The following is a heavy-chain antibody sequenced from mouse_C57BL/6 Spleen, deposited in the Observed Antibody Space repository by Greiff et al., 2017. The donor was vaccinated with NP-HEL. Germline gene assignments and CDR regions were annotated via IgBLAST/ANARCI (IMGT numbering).Heavy chain of an antibody. CDR3: TRYDGYYVGWYFDV. J-gene: IGHJ1*03. V-gene: IGHV1-15*01. CDR2: IDPETGGT. Sequence: QVQLKESGAELVRPGASVTLSCKASGYTFTDYEMHWVKQTPVHGLEWIGAIDPETGGTAYNQKFKGKAILTADKSSSTAYMELRSLTSEDSAVYYCTRYDGYYVGWYFDVWGTGTTVTVSS. CDR1: GYTFTDYE. D-gene: IGHD2-3*01.